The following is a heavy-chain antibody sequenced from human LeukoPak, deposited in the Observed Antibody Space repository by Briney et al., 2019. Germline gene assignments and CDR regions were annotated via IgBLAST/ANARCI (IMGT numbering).Heavy chain of an antibody. V-gene: IGHV3-15*01. CDR1: GFTFSNAW. CDR2: IKSKTDGGTT. J-gene: IGHJ4*02. CDR3: TTDQYDFWSGYSFDY. D-gene: IGHD3-3*01. Sequence: GGSLRLSCAASGFTFSNAWMSWVRQAPGKGLEWVGRIKSKTDGGTTDYAAPVKGRFTISRDDSKNTLYLQMNSLKAENTAVYYCTTDQYDFWSGYSFDYWGQGTLVTVSS.